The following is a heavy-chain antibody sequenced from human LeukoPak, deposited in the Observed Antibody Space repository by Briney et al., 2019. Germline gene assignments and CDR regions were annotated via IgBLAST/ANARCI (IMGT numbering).Heavy chain of an antibody. J-gene: IGHJ4*02. CDR1: GFTFGDYA. CDR3: TRDRDIMGSTPDS. CDR2: IRSKVHGGTT. D-gene: IGHD1-26*01. V-gene: IGHV3-49*04. Sequence: PGRSLRLSCKASGFTFGDYAMSWVRQAPGKGLEWVGFIRSKVHGGTTEYAASVKGRFTISRDDSKSIAYLQMNSLKTEDTAVYYCTRDRDIMGSTPDSWGQGTLVTVSS.